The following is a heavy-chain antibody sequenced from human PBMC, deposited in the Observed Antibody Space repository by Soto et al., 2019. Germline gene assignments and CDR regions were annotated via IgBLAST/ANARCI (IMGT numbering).Heavy chain of an antibody. CDR2: ITSNGGNT. Sequence: GGSLRLSCAASGFTFSSYAMHWVRQAPGKGLEYVSAITSNGGNTDYASSVKGRFTISRDDSKNTLYLQMGSLRAEDMAVYYCARRIPFGYGMDVWGQGTTVTVSS. CDR1: GFTFSSYA. D-gene: IGHD2-21*01. J-gene: IGHJ6*02. V-gene: IGHV3-64*01. CDR3: ARRIPFGYGMDV.